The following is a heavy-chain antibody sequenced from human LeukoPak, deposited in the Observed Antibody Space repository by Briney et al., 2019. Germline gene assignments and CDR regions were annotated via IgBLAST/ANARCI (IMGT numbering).Heavy chain of an antibody. CDR1: GGTFSSYA. V-gene: IGHV1-69*13. Sequence: SVKVSCKASGGTFSSYAISWVRQAPGQGLEWMGGIIPIFGTANYAQKFQGRVTITADESTSTAYMELSSLRSEDTAVYYCARVDGDSSSWYGEGSWDFQHWGQGTLVTVSS. D-gene: IGHD6-13*01. CDR3: ARVDGDSSSWYGEGSWDFQH. J-gene: IGHJ1*01. CDR2: IIPIFGTA.